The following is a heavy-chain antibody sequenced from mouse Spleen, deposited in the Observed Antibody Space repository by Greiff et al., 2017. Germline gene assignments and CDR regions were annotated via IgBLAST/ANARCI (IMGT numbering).Heavy chain of an antibody. CDR1: GFTFSSYG. V-gene: IGHV5-6*01. CDR2: ISSGGSYT. Sequence: EVMLVESGGDLVKPGGSLKLSCAASGFTFSSYGMSWVRQTPDKRLEWVATISSGGSYTYYPDSVKGRFTISRDNAKNTLYLQMSSLKSEDTAMYYCAREGRGYYGSLYYFDYWGQGTTLTVSS. J-gene: IGHJ2*01. D-gene: IGHD1-1*01. CDR3: AREGRGYYGSLYYFDY.